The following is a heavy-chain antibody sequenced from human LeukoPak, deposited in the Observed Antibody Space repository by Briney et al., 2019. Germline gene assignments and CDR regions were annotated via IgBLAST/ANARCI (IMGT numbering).Heavy chain of an antibody. CDR1: GFTFSDYY. CDR3: ARRAYNNHFFDY. J-gene: IGHJ4*02. Sequence: GGSLRLSCAASGFTFSDYYMTWIRQAPGKGLEWVSDVSGSGDSKFYADSVKGRFTISRDNAKKSLYLQVSSLRAEDTAVYYCARRAYNNHFFDYWGQGTLVTVSP. CDR2: VSGSGDSK. D-gene: IGHD4-11*01. V-gene: IGHV3-11*01.